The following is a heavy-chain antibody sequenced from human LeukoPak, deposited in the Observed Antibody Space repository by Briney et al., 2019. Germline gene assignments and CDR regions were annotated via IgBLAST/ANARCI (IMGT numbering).Heavy chain of an antibody. CDR1: GYTFTSYG. J-gene: IGHJ4*02. D-gene: IGHD2-21*01. CDR2: ISAYNGNT. V-gene: IGHV1-18*04. Sequence: ASVKVSCKASGYTFTSYGISWVRQAPGQGLEWMGWISAYNGNTNYAQKPQGRVTMTTDTSTSTAYMELRSLRSDDTAVYYCARADRHVVLLDYWGQGTLVTVSS. CDR3: ARADRHVVLLDY.